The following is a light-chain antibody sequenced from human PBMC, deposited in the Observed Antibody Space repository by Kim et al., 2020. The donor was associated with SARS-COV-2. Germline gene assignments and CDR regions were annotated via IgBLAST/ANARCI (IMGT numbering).Light chain of an antibody. Sequence: VTISCTGSSSNIGAGYDVHWYQQLPGTAPKLLFYGNSNRPSGVPDRFSGSKSGTSASLAITGLQAEDEADYYCQSYDSSLSGPYVFGTGTKVTVL. CDR1: SSNIGAGYD. CDR3: QSYDSSLSGPYV. J-gene: IGLJ1*01. CDR2: GNS. V-gene: IGLV1-40*01.